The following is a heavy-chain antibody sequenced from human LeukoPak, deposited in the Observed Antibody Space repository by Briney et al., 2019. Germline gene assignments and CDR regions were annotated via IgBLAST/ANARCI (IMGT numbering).Heavy chain of an antibody. J-gene: IGHJ4*02. V-gene: IGHV3-15*01. CDR2: IKSKTDGRTT. D-gene: IGHD3-22*01. CDR1: GFTFSNAW. Sequence: GGSLRLSCAASGFTFSNAWMSWVRQAPGKGLEWVGRIKSKTDGRTTDYAAHVKGRFTISRDDSKNTMYLQMNSLKTEETAVYYCTNSYYDSSGYHNWGQGTLVTVSS. CDR3: TNSYYDSSGYHN.